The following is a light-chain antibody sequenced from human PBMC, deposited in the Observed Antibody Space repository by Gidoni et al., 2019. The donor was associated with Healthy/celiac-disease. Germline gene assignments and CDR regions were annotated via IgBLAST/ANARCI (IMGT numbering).Light chain of an antibody. V-gene: IGKV3-11*01. Sequence: EIVLTQSPATLSLSPGERATLSCRASQSVSSYLAWYQQKHGQAPRLLIYDAANRATGIPARFSGSGSGTEFSLTISSREPEDFAVYYCQQRRNWPLTFXGXTKVEIK. CDR1: QSVSSY. CDR3: QQRRNWPLT. CDR2: DAA. J-gene: IGKJ4*01.